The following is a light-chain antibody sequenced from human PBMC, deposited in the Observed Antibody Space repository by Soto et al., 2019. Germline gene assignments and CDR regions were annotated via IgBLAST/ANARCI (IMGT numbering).Light chain of an antibody. Sequence: EIVLTQSPATLSVSPGERATLSCRASQSVSSNLAWYQQKPGQAPRLLIYGASTRATGIAARFSGSGSGTEFTLTISSLQSEDFAVYYCQQYNNWPPVTFGGGTKVDIK. V-gene: IGKV3-15*01. J-gene: IGKJ4*01. CDR2: GAS. CDR1: QSVSSN. CDR3: QQYNNWPPVT.